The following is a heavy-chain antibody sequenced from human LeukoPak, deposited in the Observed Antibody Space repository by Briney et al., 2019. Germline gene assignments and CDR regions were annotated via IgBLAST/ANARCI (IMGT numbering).Heavy chain of an antibody. CDR3: ARARVTMVRGVIITTRFDY. D-gene: IGHD3-10*01. CDR1: GFTFSSYW. V-gene: IGHV3-7*01. J-gene: IGHJ4*02. Sequence: GGSLRLSCAASGFTFSSYWMSWVRQAPGKGLEWVANIKQDGGEKYYVDSVKGRFTISRDNAKNSLYLQMNSLRAEDTAVYYCARARVTMVRGVIITTRFDYWGQGTLVTVSS. CDR2: IKQDGGEK.